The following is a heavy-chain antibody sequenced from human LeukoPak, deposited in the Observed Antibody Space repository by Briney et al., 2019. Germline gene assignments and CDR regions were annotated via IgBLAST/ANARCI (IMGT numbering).Heavy chain of an antibody. J-gene: IGHJ4*02. Sequence: ASVKVSCKASGYTFTSYDINWVRQAPGQGLEWMGIINPSGGSTSYAQKFQGRVTMTRDTSTSTVYMELSSLRSEDTAVYYCARDRSPADIVLMVYASTMIYWGQGTLVTVSS. CDR2: INPSGGST. V-gene: IGHV1-46*01. CDR3: ARDRSPADIVLMVYASTMIY. D-gene: IGHD2-8*01. CDR1: GYTFTSYD.